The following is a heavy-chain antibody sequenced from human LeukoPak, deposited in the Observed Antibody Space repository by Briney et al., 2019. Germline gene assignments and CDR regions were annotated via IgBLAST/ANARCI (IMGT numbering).Heavy chain of an antibody. J-gene: IGHJ4*02. Sequence: SETLSLTCTVSGGSISSYYWSWIRQPPGEGLEWVGYIYYSGSSNYNPSLKSRVTISVDTSKNKFSLKLSSVTAADTAVYYCARVPISTTARGYFDYWGQGTLVTVSS. D-gene: IGHD4-17*01. V-gene: IGHV4-59*01. CDR3: ARVPISTTARGYFDY. CDR1: GGSISSYY. CDR2: IYYSGSS.